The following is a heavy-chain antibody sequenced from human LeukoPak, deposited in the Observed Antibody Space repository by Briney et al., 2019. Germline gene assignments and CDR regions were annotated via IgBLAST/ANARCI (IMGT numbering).Heavy chain of an antibody. Sequence: PGGSLRLSCEASGFTFSSYAMTWVRRAPGKGLEWVSAITNSGGGTYYADSVKGRFTISRDNSKNTLYLQMNSLKAEDTAVYYCVKFVGAKGYWGQGTLVTVSS. CDR2: ITNSGGGT. V-gene: IGHV3-23*01. J-gene: IGHJ4*02. D-gene: IGHD1-26*01. CDR3: VKFVGAKGY. CDR1: GFTFSSYA.